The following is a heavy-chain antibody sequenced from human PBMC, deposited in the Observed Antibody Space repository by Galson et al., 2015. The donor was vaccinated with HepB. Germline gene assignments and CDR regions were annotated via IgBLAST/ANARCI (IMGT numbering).Heavy chain of an antibody. CDR3: AREVSMTSGWYDF. Sequence: SVKVSCKAFGYTLTSYYMHWVRQAPGQGLEWVGIINPSGGDTSYAQKFQDRLTQTSDTSTSTIYMELGSLKFEDTAVYYCAREVSMTSGWYDFWGQGTLVTVFS. J-gene: IGHJ5*01. CDR1: GYTLTSYY. CDR2: INPSGGDT. D-gene: IGHD2-2*01. V-gene: IGHV1-46*03.